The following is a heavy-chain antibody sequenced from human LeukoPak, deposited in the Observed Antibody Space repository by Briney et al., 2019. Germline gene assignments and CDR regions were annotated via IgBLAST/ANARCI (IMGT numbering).Heavy chain of an antibody. CDR3: ARAVPYYYYMDV. CDR2: IIPIFGTA. CDR1: GGTFSSYA. D-gene: IGHD1-1*01. J-gene: IGHJ6*03. V-gene: IGHV1-69*05. Sequence: GASVKVSCKASGGTFSSYAISWVRQAPGQGLEWMGGIIPIFGTANYAQKFQGRVTMTRDTSISTAYMELSRLRSDDTAVYYCARAVPYYYYMDVWGKGTTVTVSS.